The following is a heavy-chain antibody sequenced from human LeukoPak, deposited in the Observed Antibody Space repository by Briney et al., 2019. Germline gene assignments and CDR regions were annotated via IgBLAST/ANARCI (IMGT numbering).Heavy chain of an antibody. CDR2: ISSSGSTI. V-gene: IGHV3-48*03. J-gene: IGHJ6*03. Sequence: GGSLRLSCAASGFTFSSYEMNWVRQAPGKGLEWVSYISSSGSTIYYADSVKGRFTISRDNAKNSLYLQINSLRAEDTAVYYCARERAAATPVTRKYYYYMDVWGKGTTVTVSS. CDR1: GFTFSSYE. D-gene: IGHD2-15*01. CDR3: ARERAAATPVTRKYYYYMDV.